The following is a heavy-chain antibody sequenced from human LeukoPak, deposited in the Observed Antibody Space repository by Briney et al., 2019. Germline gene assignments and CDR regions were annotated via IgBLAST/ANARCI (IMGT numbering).Heavy chain of an antibody. CDR1: GFSLTTYP. V-gene: IGHV3-48*03. Sequence: GGSLRLSCAASGFSLTTYPMNWIRQVPGKGLEWVSHISSDDNTEYYADSVRVRFNMSRDNAKNSLDLHMNILRTEDTAVYYCARDIVNGPFVTSLESWGQGALVTVSS. CDR2: ISSDDNTE. CDR3: ARDIVNGPFVTSLES. J-gene: IGHJ4*02. D-gene: IGHD2-8*01.